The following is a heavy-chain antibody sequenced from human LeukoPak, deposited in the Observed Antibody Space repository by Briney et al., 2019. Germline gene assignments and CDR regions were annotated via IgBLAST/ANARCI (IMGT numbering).Heavy chain of an antibody. J-gene: IGHJ4*02. CDR2: ISGSGGST. Sequence: QPGGSLRLSCAASGFTFSSYAMSWVRQAPGKGLEWVSAISGSGGSTYYADSVKGRFTISRDNAKNSLYLHMNSLRAEDMALYYCAKDMSYGGYSGYDYWGQGTLVTVSS. CDR3: AKDMSYGGYSGYDY. CDR1: GFTFSSYA. D-gene: IGHD5-12*01. V-gene: IGHV3-23*01.